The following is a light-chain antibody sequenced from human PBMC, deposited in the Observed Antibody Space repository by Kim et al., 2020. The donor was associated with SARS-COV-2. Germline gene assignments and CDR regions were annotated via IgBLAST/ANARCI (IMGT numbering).Light chain of an antibody. CDR1: QSVSSTY. CDR2: DAS. J-gene: IGKJ2*01. CDR3: QQYVTWPYT. V-gene: IGKV3-20*01. Sequence: EIVLTQSPGTLSLSPGERATLSCRASQSVSSTYLAWYQQKPGQAPRLLIYDASSRATGIPDRFSGSGSGTDFTLTISRLEPEDFGVYYCQQYVTWPYTLGQGTKLE.